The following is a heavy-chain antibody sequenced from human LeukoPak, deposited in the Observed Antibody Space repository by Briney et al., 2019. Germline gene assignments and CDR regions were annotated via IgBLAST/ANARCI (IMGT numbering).Heavy chain of an antibody. J-gene: IGHJ4*02. CDR1: GGSISSSNW. V-gene: IGHV4-4*02. CDR3: ARDGLVRQWLVRSPLFDY. Sequence: SETLSLTCAVSGGSISSSNWWSWVRQPPGKGLEWIGEIYHSGSTNYNPSLKSRVTISVDKSKNQFSLKLSSVTAADTAVYYCARDGLVRQWLVRSPLFDYWGQGTLVTVSS. CDR2: IYHSGST. D-gene: IGHD6-19*01.